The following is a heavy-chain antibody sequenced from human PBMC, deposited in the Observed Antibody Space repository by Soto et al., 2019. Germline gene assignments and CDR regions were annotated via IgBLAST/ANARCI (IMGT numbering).Heavy chain of an antibody. D-gene: IGHD2-2*01. CDR2: IIPIFGTA. J-gene: IGHJ4*02. Sequence: QVQLVQSGAEVKKPGSSVKVSCKASGGTFSSYAISWVRQAPGQGLEWMGGIIPIFGTANYAQKFQGRVXIXAXXSKSTDYRELSSLRTEDTDVYYCARGKTPARPGDYWGQGTLVTVSS. V-gene: IGHV1-69*12. CDR1: GGTFSSYA. CDR3: ARGKTPARPGDY.